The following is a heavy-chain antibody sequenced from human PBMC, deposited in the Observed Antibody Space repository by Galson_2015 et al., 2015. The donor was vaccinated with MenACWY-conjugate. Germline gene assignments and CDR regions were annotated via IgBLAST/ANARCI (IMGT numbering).Heavy chain of an antibody. CDR2: ISPGDSKT. D-gene: IGHD1-26*01. V-gene: IGHV5-51*01. CDR3: ARLPPGGRGMDV. Sequence: QSGAEVKKSGESLKISCKTSGYTFTTYWNVWVRQMPGTGLEFVGLISPGDSKTRYNPSLQGQVTISADESISTAYLQWSSLKASDTALYYCARLPPGGRGMDVWGQGTTVTVSS. J-gene: IGHJ6*02. CDR1: GYTFTTYW.